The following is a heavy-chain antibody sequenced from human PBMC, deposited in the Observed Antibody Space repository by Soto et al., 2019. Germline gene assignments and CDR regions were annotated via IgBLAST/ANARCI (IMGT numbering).Heavy chain of an antibody. CDR1: GGSIDRSNHY. CDR3: ARHFVAVVIKGWGY. Sequence: QLQLQESGPGLVKPSETLSLTCNVSGGSIDRSNHYWDWLRQPPGKGLEWIGTTYYNGNAYYNPSLKSRVSMSVDTSKNQFSLKLVSVTAADTAVYYCARHFVAVVIKGWGYWGQGTLVTVSS. CDR2: TYYNGNA. D-gene: IGHD3-10*01. V-gene: IGHV4-39*01. J-gene: IGHJ4*02.